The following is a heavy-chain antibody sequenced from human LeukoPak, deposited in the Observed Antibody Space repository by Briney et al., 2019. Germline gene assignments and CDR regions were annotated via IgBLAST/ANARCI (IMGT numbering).Heavy chain of an antibody. J-gene: IGHJ4*02. Sequence: PGGSLRLSCAASGFTFSSYSMNWVRQAPGKGLEWVSYISSSSSTIYYADSVKGRFTISRDNAKNSLYLQMNSLRAEDTAVYYCARDRRFIAVTQIIDYWGQGTLVTVSS. CDR3: ARDRRFIAVTQIIDY. V-gene: IGHV3-48*04. CDR2: ISSSSSTI. CDR1: GFTFSSYS. D-gene: IGHD6-19*01.